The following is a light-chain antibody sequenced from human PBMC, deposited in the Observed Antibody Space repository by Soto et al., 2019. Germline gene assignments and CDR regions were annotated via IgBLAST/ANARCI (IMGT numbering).Light chain of an antibody. CDR2: DAS. CDR1: RSVSSY. V-gene: IGKV3-11*01. CDR3: QQRSNWPSIT. Sequence: EIVLTQSPATLSLSPGERATLSCRASRSVSSYLAWYQQKPGQAPRLLIYDASNRATGIPARFSGSGSGTDFTLTISSLEPEDFAVYYCQQRSNWPSITFGQGTRLETK. J-gene: IGKJ5*01.